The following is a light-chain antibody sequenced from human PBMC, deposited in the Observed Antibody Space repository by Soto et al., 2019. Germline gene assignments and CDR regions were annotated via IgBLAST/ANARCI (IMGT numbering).Light chain of an antibody. J-gene: IGLJ2*01. Sequence: SYELTQPPSVSVSPGQTASITCSGDKLGDKYACWYQQKPGQSPVLVIYQDSKRPSGIPERFSGSNSGNTATLTISGTQAMDEADYYCQAWDSSNGVFGGGIKLTVL. V-gene: IGLV3-1*01. CDR1: KLGDKY. CDR3: QAWDSSNGV. CDR2: QDS.